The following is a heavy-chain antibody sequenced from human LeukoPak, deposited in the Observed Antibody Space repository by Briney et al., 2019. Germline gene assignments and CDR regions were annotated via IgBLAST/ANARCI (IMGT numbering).Heavy chain of an antibody. J-gene: IGHJ6*02. Sequence: ASVKVSCKASGYTFTSYGISWVRQAPGQGLEWMGWISAYNGNTNYAQKLQGRVTRTTDTSTSTAYMELRSLRSDDTAVYYCAREARYHDSGDYYGMDVWGQGTTVTVSS. CDR1: GYTFTSYG. D-gene: IGHD3-22*01. CDR2: ISAYNGNT. V-gene: IGHV1-18*01. CDR3: AREARYHDSGDYYGMDV.